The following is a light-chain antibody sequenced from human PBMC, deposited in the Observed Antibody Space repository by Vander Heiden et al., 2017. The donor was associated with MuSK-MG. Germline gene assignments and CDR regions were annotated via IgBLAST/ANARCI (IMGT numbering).Light chain of an antibody. CDR1: SSDVGGYNY. CDR3: SSYTSSSTPNWV. V-gene: IGLV2-14*01. Sequence: QSALTQPAPVSGSPGQSITISCTGTSSDVGGYNYVSWYQQHPGKAPKLMIYDVSNRPAGVSNRFSGSKSGNTASLTISGLQAEDEADYYCSSYTSSSTPNWVFGGGTKLTVL. J-gene: IGLJ3*02. CDR2: DVS.